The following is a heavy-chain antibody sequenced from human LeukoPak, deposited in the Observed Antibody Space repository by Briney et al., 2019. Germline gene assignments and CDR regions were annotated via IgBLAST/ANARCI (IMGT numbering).Heavy chain of an antibody. CDR3: ARGGGSGSYSYFDY. V-gene: IGHV4-34*01. D-gene: IGHD1-26*01. J-gene: IGHJ4*02. CDR1: GGSFSGYY. Sequence: SETLSLTCAVYGGSFSGYYWSWFRQPLGKGLEWIGEINHSGSTNYNPSLKSRVTISVDTSKNQFSLKLSSVTAADTAVYYCARGGGSGSYSYFDYWGQGTLVTVSS. CDR2: INHSGST.